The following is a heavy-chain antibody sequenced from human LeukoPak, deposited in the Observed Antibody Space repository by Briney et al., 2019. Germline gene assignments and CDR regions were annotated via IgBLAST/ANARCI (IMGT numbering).Heavy chain of an antibody. CDR3: ARVRYFDSLGAFDI. CDR1: GGSFSGYY. CDR2: INHSGST. D-gene: IGHD3-9*01. V-gene: IGHV4-34*01. Sequence: SETLSLTCAVYGGSFSGYYWSWIRQPPGKGLEWIGEINHSGSTNYNPSLKSRVTMSVDTSKNQFSLKLSSVTAADTAVYYCARVRYFDSLGAFDIWGQGTMVTVSS. J-gene: IGHJ3*02.